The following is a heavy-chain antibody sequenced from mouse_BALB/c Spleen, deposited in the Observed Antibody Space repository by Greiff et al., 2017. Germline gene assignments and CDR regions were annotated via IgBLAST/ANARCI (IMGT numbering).Heavy chain of an antibody. CDR2: ILPGSGST. D-gene: IGHD2-1*01. J-gene: IGHJ1*01. V-gene: IGHV1-9*01. Sequence: VKLQQSGAELMKPGASVKISCKATGYTFSSYWIEWVKQRPGHGLEWIGEILPGSGSTNYNEKFKGKATFTADTSSNTAYMQLSSLTSEDSAVYYCARRYYGNYAGYFDVWGAGTTVTVSS. CDR3: ARRYYGNYAGYFDV. CDR1: GYTFSSYW.